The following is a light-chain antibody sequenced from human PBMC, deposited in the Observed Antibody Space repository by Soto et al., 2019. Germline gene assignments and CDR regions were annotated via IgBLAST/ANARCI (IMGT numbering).Light chain of an antibody. Sequence: QSALTQPRSVSGSPGQSVTISCTGTGSDVGGYNYVSWYQHHPGKAPKFMIYDVTKRPSGVPDRFSGSKSGNTASLTISGLQAEDEADYYCCSYAGRYTWVFGGGTKRPS. CDR2: DVT. V-gene: IGLV2-11*01. J-gene: IGLJ3*02. CDR3: CSYAGRYTWV. CDR1: GSDVGGYNY.